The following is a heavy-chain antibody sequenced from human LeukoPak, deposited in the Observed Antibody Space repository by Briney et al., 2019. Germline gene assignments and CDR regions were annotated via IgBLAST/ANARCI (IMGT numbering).Heavy chain of an antibody. Sequence: ASVKVSCKASGYTFTSYGISWVRQAPGQGLEWMGWISAYNGNTNYAQKLQGRVTMTTDTSTSTAYMELRSLRSDDTAVYYCAREVRRSSSSWYGGYDYWGQGTLVTVSS. D-gene: IGHD6-13*01. J-gene: IGHJ4*02. CDR3: AREVRRSSSSWYGGYDY. V-gene: IGHV1-18*01. CDR1: GYTFTSYG. CDR2: ISAYNGNT.